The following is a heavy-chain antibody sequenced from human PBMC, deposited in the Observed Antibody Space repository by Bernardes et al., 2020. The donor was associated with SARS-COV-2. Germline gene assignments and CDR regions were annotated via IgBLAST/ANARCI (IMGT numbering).Heavy chain of an antibody. CDR2: ISSSGGNT. Sequence: GGSLRLSCAASGFTFSIYAMTWVRQAPGKGLEWVSSISSSGGNTYYADSVKGRFTISRDNSKDTLYLQMNSLRVDDMAVYYCARGGRALITMVRGVPTSYFDYWGQGTLVTVSS. V-gene: IGHV3-23*01. J-gene: IGHJ4*02. CDR3: ARGGRALITMVRGVPTSYFDY. CDR1: GFTFSIYA. D-gene: IGHD3-10*01.